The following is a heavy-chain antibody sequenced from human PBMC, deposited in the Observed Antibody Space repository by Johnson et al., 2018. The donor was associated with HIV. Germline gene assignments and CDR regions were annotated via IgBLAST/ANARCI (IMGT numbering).Heavy chain of an antibody. Sequence: VQLVESGGGVVQPGRSLRLSCAASGFTFSSYWMSWVRQAPGKGLEWVANIKQVGSEKYYVDSVKGRFTISRDNAKNSLYLQMNSLRAEDTAVYYCAPLGDAFDIWGQGTMVTVSS. D-gene: IGHD7-27*01. CDR1: GFTFSSYW. V-gene: IGHV3-7*02. CDR2: IKQVGSEK. CDR3: APLGDAFDI. J-gene: IGHJ3*02.